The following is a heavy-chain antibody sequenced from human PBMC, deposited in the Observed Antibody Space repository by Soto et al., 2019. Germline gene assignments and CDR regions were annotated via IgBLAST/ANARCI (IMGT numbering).Heavy chain of an antibody. Sequence: SVKVSCKASGFTFTSSAVQWVRQARGQRLEWIGWIVVGSGNTNYAQKFQERVTITRDMSTSTAYMELSSLRSEDTAVYYCAATDYSNRYYYYGMDVWGQGTTVTVSS. CDR1: GFTFTSSA. V-gene: IGHV1-58*01. D-gene: IGHD4-4*01. CDR3: AATDYSNRYYYYGMDV. J-gene: IGHJ6*02. CDR2: IVVGSGNT.